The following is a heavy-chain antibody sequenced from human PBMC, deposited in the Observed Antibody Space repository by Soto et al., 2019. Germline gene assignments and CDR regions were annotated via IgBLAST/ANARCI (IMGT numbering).Heavy chain of an antibody. J-gene: IGHJ4*02. CDR2: INHSGST. D-gene: IGHD3-16*01. V-gene: IGHV4-34*01. CDR3: ARGKGDY. Sequence: ETLSLTCAVYGGSFSGYYWSWIRQPPGKGLEWIGEINHSGSTNYNPSLKSRVTISVDTSKNQFSLKLSSVTAADTAVYYCARGKGDYWGQGTLVTVSS. CDR1: GGSFSGYY.